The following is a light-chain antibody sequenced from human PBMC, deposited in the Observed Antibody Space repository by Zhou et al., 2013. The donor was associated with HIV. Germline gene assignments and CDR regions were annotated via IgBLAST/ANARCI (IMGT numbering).Light chain of an antibody. J-gene: IGKJ5*01. V-gene: IGKV1-5*01. CDR2: QAS. CDR3: QQYNNYPWT. Sequence: DIQMTQSPFTVSASVGDKVTFTCRASETIGRWLAWYQQRPGTAPKLLVYQASRLQEGVPSRFSAXGSETDFTLTIDGLHPDDFATYFCQQYNNYPWTFGQGTRL. CDR1: ETIGRW.